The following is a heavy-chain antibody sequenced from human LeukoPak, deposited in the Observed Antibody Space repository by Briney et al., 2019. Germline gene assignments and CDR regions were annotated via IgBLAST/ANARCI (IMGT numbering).Heavy chain of an antibody. D-gene: IGHD3-10*01. J-gene: IGHJ6*03. CDR1: GGSFSGYY. CDR3: ASVRRGFGESSKYYSYYYMDV. CDR2: IYYSGST. V-gene: IGHV4-34*01. Sequence: SETLSLTCAVYGGSFSGYYWSWIRQPPGKGLDWIGNIYYSGSTYYNPSLRSRVTISVDTSKKQFSLKLSAVTAADTAVYYCASVRRGFGESSKYYSYYYMDVWGNGTTVTISS.